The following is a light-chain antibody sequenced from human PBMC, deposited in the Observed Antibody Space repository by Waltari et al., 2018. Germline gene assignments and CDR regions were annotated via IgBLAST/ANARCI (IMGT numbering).Light chain of an antibody. J-gene: IGKJ1*01. CDR3: QHYVSLPVT. Sequence: EIVLTQSPGTLSLSPGERATLSCRASQSVSRAVAWYQQNPGQAPRLLIYGASNRATGIADRFSGSGSGTDFSLIISRLEPEDFAVYYCQHYVSLPVTFGQGTKVEIK. CDR1: QSVSRAV. V-gene: IGKV3-20*01. CDR2: GAS.